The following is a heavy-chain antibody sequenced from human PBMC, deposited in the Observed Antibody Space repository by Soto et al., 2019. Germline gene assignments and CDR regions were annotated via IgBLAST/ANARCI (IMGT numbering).Heavy chain of an antibody. Sequence: QVQLQESGPGLVKPSQTLSLTCTVSGGSISSGGYYWSWIRQHPGKGLAGIGYIYYSGSTYYNPSLQSRVTISVDTSKNQFSLKLSSVTAADPAVYYCARDLTDSSGADYYGMDVWGQGTTVTVSS. J-gene: IGHJ6*02. CDR2: IYYSGST. CDR1: GGSISSGGYY. V-gene: IGHV4-31*03. D-gene: IGHD3-22*01. CDR3: ARDLTDSSGADYYGMDV.